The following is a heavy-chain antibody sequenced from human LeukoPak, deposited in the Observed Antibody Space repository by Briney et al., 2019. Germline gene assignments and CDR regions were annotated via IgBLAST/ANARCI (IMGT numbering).Heavy chain of an antibody. V-gene: IGHV3-11*01. CDR3: ASAYDRSGPDAFDI. J-gene: IGHJ3*02. CDR2: ISRRGSTI. CDR1: GFTFSDYY. D-gene: IGHD3-22*01. Sequence: GGSLRLSCAASGFTFSDYYMSWIRQAPGKGREGVSYISRRGSTIYYADSVQGRFTIYRDNPQNSLYLQLHSLRAEDTAVYYCASAYDRSGPDAFDIWRQGTTLPLSS.